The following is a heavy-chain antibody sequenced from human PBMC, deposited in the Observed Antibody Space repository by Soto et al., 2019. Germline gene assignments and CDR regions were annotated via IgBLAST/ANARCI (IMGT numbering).Heavy chain of an antibody. CDR2: IIPIFGTA. J-gene: IGHJ4*02. D-gene: IGHD3-9*01. CDR1: GGTFSSYA. CDR3: ARGVRYFDWLKRFYYFEY. Sequence: SVKISCKASGGTFSSYAISWVRQAPGQGLEWMGGIIPIFGTANYAQKFQGRVTITADESTSTAYMELSSLRSEDTAVYYCARGVRYFDWLKRFYYFEYWGEGTLVTVSS. V-gene: IGHV1-69*13.